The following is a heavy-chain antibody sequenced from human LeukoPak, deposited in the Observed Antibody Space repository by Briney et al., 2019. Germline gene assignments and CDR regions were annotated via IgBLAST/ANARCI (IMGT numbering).Heavy chain of an antibody. CDR3: AHNDDFWSGYYTAFDY. V-gene: IGHV2-5*01. J-gene: IGHJ4*02. CDR2: IYWNDDK. D-gene: IGHD3-3*01. Sequence: SGPTLVKPTQTLTLTCTFSGFSLSTSGVGVGWIRQPPGKALEWLALIYWNDDKRYSPSLKSRLTITKDTSKNQVVLTMTNMDPVDTVTYYCAHNDDFWSGYYTAFDYWGQGTLVTVSS. CDR1: GFSLSTSGVG.